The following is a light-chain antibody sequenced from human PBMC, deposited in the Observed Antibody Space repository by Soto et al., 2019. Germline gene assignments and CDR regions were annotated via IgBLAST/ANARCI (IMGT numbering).Light chain of an antibody. Sequence: EIVLTQSPATLYLSPGERATLSCRASQNVGSSLAWYQQKPGQAPRLLIYDASSRATGIPARFSGSGSGTDFTLTISSLEPEDFAVYYCQQRGDWYTFGQGTKLEIK. CDR2: DAS. CDR1: QNVGSS. J-gene: IGKJ2*01. CDR3: QQRGDWYT. V-gene: IGKV3-11*01.